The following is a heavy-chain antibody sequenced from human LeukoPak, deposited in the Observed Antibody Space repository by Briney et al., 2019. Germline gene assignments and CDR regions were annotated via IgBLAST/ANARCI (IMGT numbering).Heavy chain of an antibody. Sequence: GGSLRLSCAASGFTFSNYAMSWVRQAPGKGLEWVSGINWNGGSTGYADSVKGRFTISRDNAKNSLYLQMNSLRAEDTALYHCARKRAVDLYYFDYWGQGTLVTVSS. CDR1: GFTFSNYA. CDR2: INWNGGST. V-gene: IGHV3-20*01. D-gene: IGHD6-19*01. J-gene: IGHJ4*02. CDR3: ARKRAVDLYYFDY.